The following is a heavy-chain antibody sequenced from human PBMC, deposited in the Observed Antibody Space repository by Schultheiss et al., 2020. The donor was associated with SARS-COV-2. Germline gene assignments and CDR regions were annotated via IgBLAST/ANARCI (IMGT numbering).Heavy chain of an antibody. CDR1: GYTFTGYY. CDR2: ISAYNGNT. J-gene: IGHJ6*02. Sequence: ASVKVSCKASGYTFTGYYMHWVRQAPGQGLEWMGWISAYNGNTNYAQKLQGRVTMTTDTSTSTAYMELRSLRSDDTAVYYCARRWATDYYYGMDVWGQGTTVTVSS. D-gene: IGHD1-1*01. CDR3: ARRWATDYYYGMDV. V-gene: IGHV1-18*04.